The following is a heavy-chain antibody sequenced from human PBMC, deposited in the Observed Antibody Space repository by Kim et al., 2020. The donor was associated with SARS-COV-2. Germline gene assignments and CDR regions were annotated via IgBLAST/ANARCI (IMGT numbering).Heavy chain of an antibody. CDR3: ARVADTAMALDY. Sequence: NTTPTLKSRVTISVDTSKNQFSLKLGSVTAADTAVYYCARVADTAMALDYWGQGTLVTVSS. J-gene: IGHJ4*02. D-gene: IGHD5-18*01. V-gene: IGHV4-59*01.